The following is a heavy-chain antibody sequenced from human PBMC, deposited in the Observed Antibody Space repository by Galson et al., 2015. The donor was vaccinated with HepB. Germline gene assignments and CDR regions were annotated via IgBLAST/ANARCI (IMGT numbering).Heavy chain of an antibody. V-gene: IGHV3-23*01. D-gene: IGHD2-2*01. J-gene: IGHJ4*02. Sequence: SLRLSCAASGFTFSSYAMSWVRQAPGKGLEWVSAISGSGGSTYYADSVKGRFTISRDNSKNTLYLQMNSLRAEDTAVYYCAKSGCSSTSCYWNFDYWGQGTLFTVSS. CDR1: GFTFSSYA. CDR2: ISGSGGST. CDR3: AKSGCSSTSCYWNFDY.